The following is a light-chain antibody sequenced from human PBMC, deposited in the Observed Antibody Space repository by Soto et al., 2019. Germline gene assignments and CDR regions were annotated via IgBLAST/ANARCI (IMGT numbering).Light chain of an antibody. Sequence: DIQMTQSPSTLSASVGDRVTITCRASQSISSWLAWYQQKPGKAPKLLIYDASSLESGVPSRFSGSGSGTEFTLTIRSLQPDDFATYYCQQYNSYWSWTFGQGTKVEIK. J-gene: IGKJ1*01. CDR3: QQYNSYWSWT. CDR1: QSISSW. V-gene: IGKV1-5*01. CDR2: DAS.